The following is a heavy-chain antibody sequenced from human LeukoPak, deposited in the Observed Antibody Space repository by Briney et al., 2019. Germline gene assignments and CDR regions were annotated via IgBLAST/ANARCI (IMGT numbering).Heavy chain of an antibody. Sequence: GGSLRLSCAASGFIFSTYWMHWVRQAPVKGLVWVSRINPDGSNTNYADPVEGRFTISRDNTKNTLYLQMNSLRAEDTALYYCVSYAQYHVGHYYPAYWGQGTLVTVSS. CDR3: VSYAQYHVGHYYPAY. D-gene: IGHD3-3*01. V-gene: IGHV3-74*01. CDR2: INPDGSNT. J-gene: IGHJ4*02. CDR1: GFIFSTYW.